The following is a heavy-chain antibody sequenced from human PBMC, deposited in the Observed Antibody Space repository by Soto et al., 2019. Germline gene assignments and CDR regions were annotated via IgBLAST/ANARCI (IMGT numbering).Heavy chain of an antibody. V-gene: IGHV4-30-2*02. CDR1: GGSISSGGYS. D-gene: IGHD6-19*01. Sequence: PSETLSLTCAVSGGSISSGGYSWSWIRQPPGKGLEWIGYIYHSGSTYYNPSLKSRLTISKDTSKSQVVLTMTNMDPVDTATYYCARIQRSSGWTTYYFDYWGQGTLVTVSS. J-gene: IGHJ4*02. CDR2: IYHSGST. CDR3: ARIQRSSGWTTYYFDY.